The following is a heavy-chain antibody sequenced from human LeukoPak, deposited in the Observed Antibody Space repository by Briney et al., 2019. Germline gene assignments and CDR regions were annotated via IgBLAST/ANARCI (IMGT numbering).Heavy chain of an antibody. D-gene: IGHD4-17*01. CDR2: IYTSGST. CDR3: AKVHYGDYFDY. CDR1: GFTVSSDY. V-gene: IGHV3-53*01. Sequence: PGGSLRLSCAGSGFTVSSDYMSWVRQAPGKGLEWVSVIYTSGSTYYTDSVKGRFTISRDNSKNTLYLQMNNLRAEDTAVYYCAKVHYGDYFDYWGQGTLVTVSS. J-gene: IGHJ4*02.